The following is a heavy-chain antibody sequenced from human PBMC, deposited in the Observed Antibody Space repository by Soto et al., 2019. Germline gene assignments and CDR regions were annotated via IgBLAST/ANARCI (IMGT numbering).Heavy chain of an antibody. CDR2: ISGSGGST. CDR1: GFTFSSYA. J-gene: IGHJ3*02. CDR3: AKVQWEPDAFDI. D-gene: IGHD1-26*01. Sequence: GGSLRLSCAASGFTFSSYAMSWVRQAPGKGLEWVSAISGSGGSTYYTDSVKGRFTISRDNSKNTLYLQMNSLRAEDTAVYYCAKVQWEPDAFDIWGQGTMVTVSS. V-gene: IGHV3-23*01.